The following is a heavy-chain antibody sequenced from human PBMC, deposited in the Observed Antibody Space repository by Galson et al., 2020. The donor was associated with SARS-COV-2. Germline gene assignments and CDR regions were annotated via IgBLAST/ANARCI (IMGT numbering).Heavy chain of an antibody. J-gene: IGHJ3*02. CDR3: ARNFYDTSGYYTVEAFQI. CDR1: GGSISRYY. V-gene: IGHV4-59*01. CDR2: IYDTGTT. D-gene: IGHD3-22*01. Sequence: SETLSLTCTVSGGSISRYYWSWVRQSPGKGLEWIGYIYDTGTTNYNPSLQSRVTISVDTSKNHFSLNLSSVTAADTAVYYCARNFYDTSGYYTVEAFQIWGQGTMVTVSS.